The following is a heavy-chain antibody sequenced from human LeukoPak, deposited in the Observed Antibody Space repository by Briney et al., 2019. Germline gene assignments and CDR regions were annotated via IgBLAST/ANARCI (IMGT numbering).Heavy chain of an antibody. CDR1: GFTFDDYA. D-gene: IGHD3-22*01. CDR3: AKDLSSAITSALVLDV. CDR2: ITWNRDNI. Sequence: GGSLRLSCAASGFTFDDYAMHWVRQAPGKGLEWVSGITWNRDNIGYGDSVKGRFTISRDNVKNVLYLQMTSLRPEDTALYYCAKDLSSAITSALVLDVWGQGTTVTVSS. J-gene: IGHJ6*02. V-gene: IGHV3-9*01.